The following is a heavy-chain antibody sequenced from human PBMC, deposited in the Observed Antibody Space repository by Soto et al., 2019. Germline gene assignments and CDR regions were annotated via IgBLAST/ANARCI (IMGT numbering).Heavy chain of an antibody. CDR2: IIPIFGTA. J-gene: IGHJ4*02. Sequence: SVKVSCKASGGTFSSYAISWVRQAPGQGLEWMGGIIPIFGTANYAQKFQGRVTITADESTSTAYMELSSLRSEDTAVYYFARANIPHYYDSSGYTFDYWGQGTLVTVSS. D-gene: IGHD3-22*01. CDR1: GGTFSSYA. CDR3: ARANIPHYYDSSGYTFDY. V-gene: IGHV1-69*13.